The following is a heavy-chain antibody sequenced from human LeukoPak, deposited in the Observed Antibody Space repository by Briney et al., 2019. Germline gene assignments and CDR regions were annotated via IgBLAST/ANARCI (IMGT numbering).Heavy chain of an antibody. Sequence: GGSLRLSCAASGFTFSSYAMSWARQAPGKGLEWVSAISGSGGSTYYADSVKGRFTISRDNSKNTLYLQMNSLRAEDTAVYYCAKGRYIVVVTATFDYWGQGTLVTVSS. V-gene: IGHV3-23*01. CDR2: ISGSGGST. CDR3: AKGRYIVVVTATFDY. J-gene: IGHJ4*02. CDR1: GFTFSSYA. D-gene: IGHD2-21*02.